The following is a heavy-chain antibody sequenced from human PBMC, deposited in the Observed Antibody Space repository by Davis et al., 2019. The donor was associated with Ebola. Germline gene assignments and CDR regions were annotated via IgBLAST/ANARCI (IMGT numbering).Heavy chain of an antibody. V-gene: IGHV3-73*01. CDR3: TISTPSTVTTDY. D-gene: IGHD4-17*01. Sequence: ESLKISCAASGFTFSGSAMHWVRQASGKGLEWVGRIRSKANSYATAYAASVKGRFTISRDDSKNTAYLQMNSLKTEDTAVYYCTISTPSTVTTDYWGQGTLVTVSS. CDR1: GFTFSGSA. J-gene: IGHJ4*02. CDR2: IRSKANSYAT.